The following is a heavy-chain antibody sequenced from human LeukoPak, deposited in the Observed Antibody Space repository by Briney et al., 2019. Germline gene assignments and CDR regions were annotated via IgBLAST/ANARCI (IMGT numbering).Heavy chain of an antibody. CDR3: VCSSSSGEDY. V-gene: IGHV4-61*02. D-gene: IGHD6-6*01. J-gene: IGHJ4*02. CDR2: IYTSGST. Sequence: SSETLSLTCTVSGDSISSGSYYWSWIRQPAGKGLEWIGRIYTSGSTNYNPSLKSRVTISVDTSKNQFSLKLSSVTAADTAVYYCVCSSSSGEDYWGQGTLVTVS. CDR1: GDSISSGSYY.